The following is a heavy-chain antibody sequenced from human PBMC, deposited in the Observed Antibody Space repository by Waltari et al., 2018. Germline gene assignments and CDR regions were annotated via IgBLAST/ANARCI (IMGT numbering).Heavy chain of an antibody. CDR1: GDPMSRPYW. CDR2: VHGSGKT. D-gene: IGHD2-15*01. CDR3: ARDRGRGLYLDS. Sequence: QLQLQQSGPGLVKPSESLSLTCAVSGDPMSRPYWWSWVRQSPGKGLEWIGQVHGSGKTNYNPSLASRVTISLDTSNNQFSLKVSSATAADTAMYYCARDRGRGLYLDSWGQGTLVTVSP. V-gene: IGHV4-4*02. J-gene: IGHJ4*02.